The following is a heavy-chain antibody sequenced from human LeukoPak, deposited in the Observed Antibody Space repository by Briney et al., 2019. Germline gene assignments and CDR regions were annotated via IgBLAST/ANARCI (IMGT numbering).Heavy chain of an antibody. CDR1: GYTFTSYG. Sequence: ASVKVSCKASGYTFTSYGISWVRQAPGQGLEWMGWISTHNGNTNYAQKFQGRVTMTTDTSTSTAYMELSSLRSEDTAVYYCARDGDSGHGGYYYYGMDVWGQGTTVTVSS. D-gene: IGHD1-26*01. J-gene: IGHJ6*02. CDR2: ISTHNGNT. V-gene: IGHV1-18*01. CDR3: ARDGDSGHGGYYYYGMDV.